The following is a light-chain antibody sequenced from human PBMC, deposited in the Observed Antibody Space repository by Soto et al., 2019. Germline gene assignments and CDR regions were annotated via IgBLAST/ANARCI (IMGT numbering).Light chain of an antibody. Sequence: QSVLTQPRSVSGSPGQSVTISCTGTSSDVGGYNYVSWYQQHPGKAPKRMIYDVSKRPSGVPDRFSGSKSGNTASLTISGLQAEDEADYYCCSYAGSYTHVVFGGGTKLTVL. CDR2: DVS. CDR3: CSYAGSYTHVV. J-gene: IGLJ2*01. V-gene: IGLV2-11*01. CDR1: SSDVGGYNY.